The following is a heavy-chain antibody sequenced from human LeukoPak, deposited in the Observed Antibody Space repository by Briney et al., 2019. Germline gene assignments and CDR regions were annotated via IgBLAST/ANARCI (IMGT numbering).Heavy chain of an antibody. CDR1: GGSFSGYY. V-gene: IGHV4-34*01. Sequence: PSETLSLTCAVYGGSFSGYYWSWIRQPPGKGLGWIGEINHSGSTNYNPSLKSRVTISVDTSKNQFSLKLSSVTAADTAVYYCARVSLLGEDCSSTSCYLDYWGQGTLVTVSS. J-gene: IGHJ4*02. D-gene: IGHD2-2*01. CDR2: INHSGST. CDR3: ARVSLLGEDCSSTSCYLDY.